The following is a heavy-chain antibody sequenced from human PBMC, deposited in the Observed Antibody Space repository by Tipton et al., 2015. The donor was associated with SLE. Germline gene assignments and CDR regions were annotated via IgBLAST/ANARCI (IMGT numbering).Heavy chain of an antibody. CDR1: GGSFSGYY. D-gene: IGHD6-13*01. Sequence: GLVKPSETLSLTCAVYGGSFSGYYWSWIRQPPGKGLEWIGEINHSGSTNYNPSLKSRVTISVDTSKNQFSLKLSSVTAADTAVYYCARRGSSWVFDYWGQGTLVTVSS. V-gene: IGHV4-34*01. CDR3: ARRGSSWVFDY. CDR2: INHSGST. J-gene: IGHJ4*02.